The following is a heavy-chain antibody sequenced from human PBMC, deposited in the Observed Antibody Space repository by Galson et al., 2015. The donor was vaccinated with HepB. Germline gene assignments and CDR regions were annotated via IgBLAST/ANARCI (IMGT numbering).Heavy chain of an antibody. CDR2: IGTAGDT. Sequence: SLRLSCAASGFTFSSYDMHWVRQATGKGLEWVSAIGTAGDTYYPGSVKGRFTISRENAKNSLYLQMNSLRAGDTAVYYCARMSFYDSSGYYYYYGMDVWGQGTTVTVSS. V-gene: IGHV3-13*04. D-gene: IGHD3-22*01. CDR1: GFTFSSYD. J-gene: IGHJ6*02. CDR3: ARMSFYDSSGYYYYYGMDV.